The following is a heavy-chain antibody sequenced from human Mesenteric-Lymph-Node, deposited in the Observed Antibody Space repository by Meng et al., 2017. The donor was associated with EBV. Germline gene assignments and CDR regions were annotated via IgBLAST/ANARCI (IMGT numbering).Heavy chain of an antibody. D-gene: IGHD2-15*01. CDR1: GAAFSGNC. CDR2: VGENNHSKIT. V-gene: IGHV4-34*01. J-gene: IGHJ4*02. Sequence: QVQQWGAGLVEASAALSRRFSFAGAAFSGNCWSWVRERQGQGLERVGEVGENNHSKITNYTASVKSRFTMSRDNANNKLSLQMNSVSAEDTAVYYCARRWGRSWYWGQGALVTVSS. CDR3: ARRWGRSWY.